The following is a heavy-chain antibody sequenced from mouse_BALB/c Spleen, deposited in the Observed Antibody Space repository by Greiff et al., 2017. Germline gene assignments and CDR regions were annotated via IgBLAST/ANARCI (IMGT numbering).Heavy chain of an antibody. CDR1: GYAFTSYN. D-gene: IGHD4-1*01. J-gene: IGHJ4*01. Sequence: EVQLQQSGPELVKPGASVKVSCKASGYAFTSYNMYWVKQSHGKSLEWIGYIDPYNGGTSYNQKFKGKAKLTAVTSTSTAYMELSSLTNEDSAVYYCTRTLGGAMDYWGQGTSVTVSS. V-gene: IGHV1S135*01. CDR3: TRTLGGAMDY. CDR2: IDPYNGGT.